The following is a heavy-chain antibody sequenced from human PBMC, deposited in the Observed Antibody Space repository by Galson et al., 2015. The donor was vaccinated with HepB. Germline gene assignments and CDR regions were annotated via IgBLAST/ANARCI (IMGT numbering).Heavy chain of an antibody. CDR2: TYYTSKWND. D-gene: IGHD5-12*01. Sequence: CAISGDSVSSGSGWNWIRQSPARGFEWLARTYYTSKWNDDFAESVKSRITINPDTSKNQFSLQLNSVTPEDTAIYYYTRGWLRAGFDYWGQGTPVTVSS. CDR3: TRGWLRAGFDY. J-gene: IGHJ4*02. V-gene: IGHV6-1*01. CDR1: GDSVSSGSG.